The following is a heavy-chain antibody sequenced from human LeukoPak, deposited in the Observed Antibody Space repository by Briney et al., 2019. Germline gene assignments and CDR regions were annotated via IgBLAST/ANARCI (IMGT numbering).Heavy chain of an antibody. D-gene: IGHD3-3*01. CDR1: GLTFSNAW. CDR3: ARGWGGYYPDFDY. V-gene: IGHV3-30-3*01. CDR2: ISYDGSNK. J-gene: IGHJ4*02. Sequence: GGSLRLSCAVSGLTFSNAWMNWVRQAPGKGLEWVAVISYDGSNKYYADSVKGRFTTSRDNSKNTLYLQMNSLRAEDTAVYYCARGWGGYYPDFDYWGQGTLVTVSS.